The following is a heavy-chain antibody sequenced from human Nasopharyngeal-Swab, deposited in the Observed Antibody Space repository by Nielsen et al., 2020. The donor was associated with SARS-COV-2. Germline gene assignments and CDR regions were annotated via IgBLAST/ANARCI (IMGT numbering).Heavy chain of an antibody. CDR1: GFTFNNYN. CDR2: ISSGSSYI. J-gene: IGHJ6*02. Sequence: GESLKISCAASGFTFNNYNFNWVRQPPGKGLEWVSSISSGSSYIYYADSVKGRFTISRDNAKNSLYLQMNSLRAEDTAVYYCARDGLDYDFWSAYFMDVWGQGTTVTVSS. D-gene: IGHD3-3*01. V-gene: IGHV3-21*01. CDR3: ARDGLDYDFWSAYFMDV.